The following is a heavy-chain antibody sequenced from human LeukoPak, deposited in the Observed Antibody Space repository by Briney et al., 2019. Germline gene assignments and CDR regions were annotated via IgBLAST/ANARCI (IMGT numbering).Heavy chain of an antibody. D-gene: IGHD2-21*02. J-gene: IGHJ4*02. CDR1: GGSISSYY. V-gene: IGHV4-59*01. Sequence: RTSETLSLTCTVSGGSISSYYWSWIRQSPGKGLEWIGYIYYSGSTNYNPSLKSRVTISVDTSKNQFSLKLSSVTAADTAMYYCARAPRGGMVTQFDYWGQGTLVTVSS. CDR3: ARAPRGGMVTQFDY. CDR2: IYYSGST.